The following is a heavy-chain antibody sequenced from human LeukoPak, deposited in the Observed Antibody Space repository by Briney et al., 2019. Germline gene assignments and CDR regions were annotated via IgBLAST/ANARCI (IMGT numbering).Heavy chain of an antibody. CDR2: IHSGGTT. CDR3: ARDRYSSGRYYFDY. Sequence: GGSLRLSCAASGFTVSDNYMSWVRQAPGKGLEWVSIIHSGGTTYYADSVKGRFTISRDNSKNTLFLQMNSLRVEDTAVYYCARDRYSSGRYYFDYWGQGTLVTVSS. D-gene: IGHD6-19*01. CDR1: GFTVSDNY. V-gene: IGHV3-66*01. J-gene: IGHJ4*02.